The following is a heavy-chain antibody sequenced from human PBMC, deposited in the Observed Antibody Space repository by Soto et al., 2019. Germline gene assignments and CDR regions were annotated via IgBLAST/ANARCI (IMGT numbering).Heavy chain of an antibody. CDR3: ARKSVVVAATRGNYYYYGMDV. V-gene: IGHV1-69*06. D-gene: IGHD2-15*01. Sequence: QVQLVQSGAEVKKPGSSVKVSCKASGGTFSSYAISWVRQAPGQALEWMGGIIPIFGTANYAQKFQGRVTITADKSTSTAYMELSSLRSEDTAVYYCARKSVVVAATRGNYYYYGMDVWGQGTTVTVSS. CDR2: IIPIFGTA. CDR1: GGTFSSYA. J-gene: IGHJ6*02.